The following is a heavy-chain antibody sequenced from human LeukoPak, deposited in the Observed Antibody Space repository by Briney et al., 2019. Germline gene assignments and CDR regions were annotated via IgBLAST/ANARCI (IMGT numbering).Heavy chain of an antibody. D-gene: IGHD5-18*01. Sequence: ASVKVSCKASGYTFTDYYMHWVRQAPGQGLEWMGWIDPSSGGTNYAQKFQGRVTVTRDTSISTAYMELRSLRSDDTAVYYCAIGGYSYGPAEDYWGQGTLVTVSS. V-gene: IGHV1-2*02. CDR2: IDPSSGGT. J-gene: IGHJ4*02. CDR1: GYTFTDYY. CDR3: AIGGYSYGPAEDY.